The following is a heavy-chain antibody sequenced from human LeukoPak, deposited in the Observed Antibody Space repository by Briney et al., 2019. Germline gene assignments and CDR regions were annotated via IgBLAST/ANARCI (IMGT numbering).Heavy chain of an antibody. V-gene: IGHV1-2*02. CDR2: INPNSGGT. CDR1: GYTFTGYY. Sequence: ASVKVSCKASGYTFTGYYMHWVRQAPGQGLEWMGWINPNSGGTNYAQKFQGRVTMTRDTSISTAYMELSRLRSDDTAVYYCARAYYDILTGYYTLAYSWFDPWGQGTLVTVSS. D-gene: IGHD3-9*01. J-gene: IGHJ5*02. CDR3: ARAYYDILTGYYTLAYSWFDP.